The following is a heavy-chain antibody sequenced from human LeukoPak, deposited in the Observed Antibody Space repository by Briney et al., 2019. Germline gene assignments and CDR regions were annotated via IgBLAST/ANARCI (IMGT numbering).Heavy chain of an antibody. V-gene: IGHV4-34*01. CDR1: GGSFSGYY. J-gene: IGHJ4*02. CDR3: ARGEGATHDY. CDR2: INHSGST. Sequence: SETLSLTCAAYGGSFSGYYWSWIRQPPGKGLEWIGEINHSGSTNYNPSLKSRVTISVDTSKNQFSLKLSSVTAADTAVYYCARGEGATHDYWGQGTLVTVSS. D-gene: IGHD1-26*01.